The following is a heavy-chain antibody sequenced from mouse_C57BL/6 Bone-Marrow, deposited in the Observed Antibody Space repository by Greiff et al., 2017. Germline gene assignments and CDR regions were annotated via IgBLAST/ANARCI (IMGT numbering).Heavy chain of an antibody. J-gene: IGHJ3*01. CDR2: IWSGGST. V-gene: IGHV2-2*01. Sequence: VKLVESGPGLVQPSQSLSITCTVSGFSLTRYGVHWVRQSPGKGLEWLGVIWSGGSTDYNAAFISRLSISKDNSKSQVFFKMNSLQADDTAIYYCARKKENGYEGFAYWGQGTLVTVSA. CDR1: GFSLTRYG. CDR3: ARKKENGYEGFAY. D-gene: IGHD2-2*01.